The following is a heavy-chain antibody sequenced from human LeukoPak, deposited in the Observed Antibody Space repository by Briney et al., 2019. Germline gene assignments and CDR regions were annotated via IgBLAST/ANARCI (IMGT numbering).Heavy chain of an antibody. J-gene: IGHJ4*02. Sequence: ASVTVSCKASGYTFTSYGISWVRQAPGQGLEWMGWISAYNGNTNYAQKLQGRVTMTTDTSTSTAYMELRSLRSDDTAVYYCARDQARYYYDSSGYADYWGQGTLVTVSS. CDR3: ARDQARYYYDSSGYADY. V-gene: IGHV1-18*01. CDR1: GYTFTSYG. D-gene: IGHD3-22*01. CDR2: ISAYNGNT.